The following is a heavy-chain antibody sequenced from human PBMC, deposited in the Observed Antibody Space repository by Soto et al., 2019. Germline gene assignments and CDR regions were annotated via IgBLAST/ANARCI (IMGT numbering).Heavy chain of an antibody. CDR1: GGSISSSSYY. J-gene: IGHJ6*02. CDR2: IYYSGST. CDR3: ASLPVDTAMVSYYYYGMDV. Sequence: PSETLSLTCTVAGGSISSSSYYWGWIRQPPGKGMEWIGSIYYSGSTYYNPSLKSRVTISVDTSKNQFSLKLISVTAADTAVYYCASLPVDTAMVSYYYYGMDVWGQGTMVTVSS. D-gene: IGHD5-18*01. V-gene: IGHV4-39*01.